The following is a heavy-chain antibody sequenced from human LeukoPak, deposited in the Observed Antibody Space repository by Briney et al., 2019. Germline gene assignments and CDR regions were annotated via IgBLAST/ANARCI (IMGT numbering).Heavy chain of an antibody. Sequence: ASVKVSCKXSGYTFTRYYIHWMRQAPGQGLEWMGRINPSGGNTNYAQKFQGRVTLTRDTSTSTVYMELSSLRSEDTAVYYCARDWNWGSSDAFDIWGQGTMVTVSS. CDR3: ARDWNWGSSDAFDI. D-gene: IGHD7-27*01. J-gene: IGHJ3*02. CDR1: GYTFTRYY. V-gene: IGHV1-46*01. CDR2: INPSGGNT.